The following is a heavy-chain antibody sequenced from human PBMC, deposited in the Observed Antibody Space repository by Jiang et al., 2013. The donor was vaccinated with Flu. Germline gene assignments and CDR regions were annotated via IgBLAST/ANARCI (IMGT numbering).Heavy chain of an antibody. J-gene: IGHJ1*01. V-gene: IGHV4-59*01. CDR1: GGSISSYY. CDR2: IYYSGST. D-gene: IGHD6-13*01. CDR3: ASTPRDYSSSWYVGYFQH. Sequence: GSGLVKPSETLSLTCTVSGGSISSYYWSWIRQPPGKGLDGGGIGYIYYSGSTNYNPSLKSRVTISVDTSKNQFSLKLSSVTAADTAVYYCASTPRDYSSSWYVGYFQHWGQGTLVTVSS.